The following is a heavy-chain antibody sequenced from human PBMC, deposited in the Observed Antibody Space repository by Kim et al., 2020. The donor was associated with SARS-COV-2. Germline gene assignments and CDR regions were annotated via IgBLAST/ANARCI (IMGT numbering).Heavy chain of an antibody. Sequence: SETLSLTCTVSGGSISSSSYYWGWIRQPPGKGLEWIGSIYYSGSTYYNPSLKSRVTISVDTSKNQFSLKLSSVTAADTAVYYCARQNNNRIVVVPAARGWFDPWGQGTLVTVSS. D-gene: IGHD2-2*01. V-gene: IGHV4-39*01. J-gene: IGHJ5*02. CDR3: ARQNNNRIVVVPAARGWFDP. CDR1: GGSISSSSYY. CDR2: IYYSGST.